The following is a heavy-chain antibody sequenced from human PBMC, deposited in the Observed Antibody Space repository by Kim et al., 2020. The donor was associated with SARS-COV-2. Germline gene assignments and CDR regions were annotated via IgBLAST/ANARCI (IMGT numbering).Heavy chain of an antibody. D-gene: IGHD3-22*01. Sequence: ASVKVSCKVSGHTLTELSIHWVRQAPGKGLEWMGGFDPEDGETLYAQTFQGRVTMTEDTSTDTAHMELTSLRFEDTAVYFCATKTMMVDSYWYGMDVWGLGTSVTVSS. J-gene: IGHJ6*02. CDR2: FDPEDGET. CDR1: GHTLTELS. V-gene: IGHV1-24*01. CDR3: ATKTMMVDSYWYGMDV.